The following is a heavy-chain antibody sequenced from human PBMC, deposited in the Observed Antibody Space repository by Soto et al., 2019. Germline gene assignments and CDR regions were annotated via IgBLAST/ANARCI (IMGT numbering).Heavy chain of an antibody. Sequence: DVQLVESGGGLVPPGRSLRLSCAASGFTFENYAMHWVRQAPGKGLEWVSGISWHSGNLGYADSVRGRFTISRDNAKNSLYLQMNSLRPEDTGLYYCAKDKLYSNYEHYFDYWGQGTLVTVSS. J-gene: IGHJ4*02. D-gene: IGHD4-4*01. CDR1: GFTFENYA. CDR2: ISWHSGNL. CDR3: AKDKLYSNYEHYFDY. V-gene: IGHV3-9*01.